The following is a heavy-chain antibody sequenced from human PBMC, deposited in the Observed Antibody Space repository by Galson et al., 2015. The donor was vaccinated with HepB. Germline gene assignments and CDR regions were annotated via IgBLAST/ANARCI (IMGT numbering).Heavy chain of an antibody. V-gene: IGHV1-3*01. Sequence: SVKVSCKASGYTFTSYAMHWVRQAPGQRLEWMGWINAGNGNTKYSQKFQGRVTITRDTSASTAYMELSSLRSEDTAVYYCARDIGGWQNYYYYYMDVWGKGTTVTVSS. D-gene: IGHD6-19*01. J-gene: IGHJ6*03. CDR2: INAGNGNT. CDR1: GYTFTSYA. CDR3: ARDIGGWQNYYYYYMDV.